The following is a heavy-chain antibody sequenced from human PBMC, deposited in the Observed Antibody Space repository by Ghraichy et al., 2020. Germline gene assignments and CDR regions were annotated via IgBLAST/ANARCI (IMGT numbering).Heavy chain of an antibody. Sequence: SVKVSCKVSGGTFCSYATSWVRQSPLQGLEWMGGIIPIFGTANYAQKFQGRVTITADESTSTAYMELSSLRSEDTAVYYCARAVVGAPAFDIWGQGTMVTVSS. D-gene: IGHD1-26*01. CDR2: IIPIFGTA. J-gene: IGHJ3*02. V-gene: IGHV1-69*13. CDR1: GGTFCSYA. CDR3: ARAVVGAPAFDI.